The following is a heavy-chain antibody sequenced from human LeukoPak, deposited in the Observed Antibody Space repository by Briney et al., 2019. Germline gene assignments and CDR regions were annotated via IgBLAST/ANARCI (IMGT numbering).Heavy chain of an antibody. J-gene: IGHJ4*02. CDR1: GGTFSSYA. D-gene: IGHD3-22*01. V-gene: IGHV1-69*01. CDR2: IIPIFGTA. Sequence: SVKVSCKASGGTFSSYAISWVRQAPGQGLEWMGGIIPIFGTANYAQKFQGRVTITADESTSTAYMELNSLRVEDTAVYYCVRSAFHAGSGNYYDYWGQGTLVTVSS. CDR3: VRSAFHAGSGNYYDY.